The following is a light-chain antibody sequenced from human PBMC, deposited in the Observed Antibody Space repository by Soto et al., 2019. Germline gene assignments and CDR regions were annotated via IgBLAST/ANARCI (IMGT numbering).Light chain of an antibody. CDR1: QSFSNNY. V-gene: IGKV3-20*01. J-gene: IGKJ1*01. CDR3: QQYNDWPLT. CDR2: GAS. Sequence: EIVLTQCPGTLSLSPGGRATXSCKASQSFSNNYLAWYHEKPGHAPRLXFYGASNRAHGSPDRFSGSGSVTDFTRTISRLEPEDFAVYYGQQYNDWPLTFGQGTKVDIK.